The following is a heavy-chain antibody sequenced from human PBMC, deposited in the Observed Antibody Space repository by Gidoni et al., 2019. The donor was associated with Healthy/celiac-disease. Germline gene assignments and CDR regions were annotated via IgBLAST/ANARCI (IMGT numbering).Heavy chain of an antibody. CDR1: GFTFSSYA. D-gene: IGHD3-10*01. V-gene: IGHV3-23*01. CDR2: ISGSGGST. J-gene: IGHJ5*02. Sequence: EVQLLESGGGLVQPGGSLRLSCAASGFTFSSYAMSWVRQAPGKGLEWGSAISGSGGSTYYADSVKGRFTISRDNSKNTLYLQMNSLRAEDTAVYYCAKDQFTMVRGVILFDPWGQGTLVTVSS. CDR3: AKDQFTMVRGVILFDP.